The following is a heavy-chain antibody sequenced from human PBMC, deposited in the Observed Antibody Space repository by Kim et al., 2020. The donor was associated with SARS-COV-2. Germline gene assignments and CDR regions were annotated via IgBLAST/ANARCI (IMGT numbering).Heavy chain of an antibody. D-gene: IGHD3-3*01. CDR3: ASHSTIFGPPDV. V-gene: IGHV4-59*01. Sequence: SETLSLTCTVSGGSISSYYWSWIRQPPGKGLEWIGYIYYSGSTNYNPSLKSRVTISVDTSKNQFSLKLSSVTAADTAVYYCASHSTIFGPPDVWGQGTTVTVSS. J-gene: IGHJ6*02. CDR2: IYYSGST. CDR1: GGSISSYY.